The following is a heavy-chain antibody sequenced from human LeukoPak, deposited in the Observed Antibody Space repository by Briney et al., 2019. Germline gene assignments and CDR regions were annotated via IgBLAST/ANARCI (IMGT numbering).Heavy chain of an antibody. D-gene: IGHD3-3*01. CDR1: GGSISSGGYY. CDR3: ARHPYDFWRPVGAFDI. J-gene: IGHJ3*02. Sequence: SQTLSLTCTVSGGSISSGGYYWSWIRQPPGKGLEWIGSIYYSGSTYYNPSLKSRVTISVDTSKNQFSLKLSSVTAADTAVYYCARHPYDFWRPVGAFDIWGQGTMVTVSS. V-gene: IGHV4-39*01. CDR2: IYYSGST.